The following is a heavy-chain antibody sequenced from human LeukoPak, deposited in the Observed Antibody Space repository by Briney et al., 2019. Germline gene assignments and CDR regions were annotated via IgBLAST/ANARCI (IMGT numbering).Heavy chain of an antibody. V-gene: IGHV3-7*01. CDR3: TRRLDD. D-gene: IGHD3-16*01. J-gene: IGHJ4*02. Sequence: SGGSLRLSCAASGFSFNSDWMDWVRQAPGKGLEWVANIKHDESEKNYLDSVKGRFTISRDNAQNSLYLRMNGLRVEDTAVYYCTRRLDDWGQGTLVTVSS. CDR2: IKHDESEK. CDR1: GFSFNSDW.